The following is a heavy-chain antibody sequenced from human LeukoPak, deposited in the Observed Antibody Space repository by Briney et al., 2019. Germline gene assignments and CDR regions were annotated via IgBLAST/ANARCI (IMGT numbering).Heavy chain of an antibody. V-gene: IGHV3-48*03. Sequence: GGTLRLSCAASGFTFTTYEMNWVRQAPGKGLEWVSYISGSGSSIYYADSVEGRFTISRDNAKHSLYLQMNSLRAEDTAVYYCARDDVLSLGVSFDLWGRGTLVTVSS. D-gene: IGHD3-10*02. CDR1: GFTFTTYE. CDR3: ARDDVLSLGVSFDL. J-gene: IGHJ2*01. CDR2: ISGSGSSI.